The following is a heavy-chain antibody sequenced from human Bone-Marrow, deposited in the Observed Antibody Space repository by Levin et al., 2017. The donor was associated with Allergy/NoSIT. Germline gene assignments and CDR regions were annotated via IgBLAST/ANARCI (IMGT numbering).Heavy chain of an antibody. Sequence: GGSLRLSCAASGFTVSNNYMSWVRQAPGKGLEGVSVIYSGGQTHYADSVRGRFTISRDSSNNTLYLHMNSLRAEDTAMYYCARAPSPGANWGQGTLVTVSS. CDR1: GFTVSNNY. D-gene: IGHD2-8*02. CDR2: IYSGGQT. V-gene: IGHV3-53*01. J-gene: IGHJ4*02. CDR3: ARAPSPGAN.